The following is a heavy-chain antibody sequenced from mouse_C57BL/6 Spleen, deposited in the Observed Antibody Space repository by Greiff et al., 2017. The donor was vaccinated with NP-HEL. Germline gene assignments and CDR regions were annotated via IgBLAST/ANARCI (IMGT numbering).Heavy chain of an antibody. D-gene: IGHD2-3*01. CDR2: IDPSDSYT. CDR1: GYTFTSYW. V-gene: IGHV1-50*01. J-gene: IGHJ2*01. CDR3: VRGEVDDGYYNY. Sequence: VQLQQSGAELVKPGASVKLSCKASGYTFTSYWMQWVKQRPGQGLEWIGEIDPSDSYTNYNQKFKGKATLTVDTSSSTAYMNLSSLTSEDSAVYYCVRGEVDDGYYNYWGQGTTLTVSS.